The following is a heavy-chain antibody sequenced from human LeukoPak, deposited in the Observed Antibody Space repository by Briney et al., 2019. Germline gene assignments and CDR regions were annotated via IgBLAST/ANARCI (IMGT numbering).Heavy chain of an antibody. CDR3: ARDQGGWYYFDY. CDR1: GFTVSSNY. Sequence: PGGSLRLSCAASGFTVSSNYMSWVRQAPGKGLEWVSVIYSGGSTDYADSVKGRFTISRDNSKNTLYLQMKSLRAEDTAVYYCARDQGGWYYFDYWGQGTLVTDSS. V-gene: IGHV3-53*01. D-gene: IGHD6-19*01. J-gene: IGHJ4*02. CDR2: IYSGGST.